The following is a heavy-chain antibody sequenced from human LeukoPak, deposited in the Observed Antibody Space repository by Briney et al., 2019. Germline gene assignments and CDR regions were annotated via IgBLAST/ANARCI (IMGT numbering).Heavy chain of an antibody. V-gene: IGHV3-23*01. CDR2: ISGSGGST. CDR1: GFTFYSYA. J-gene: IGHJ1*01. Sequence: GGALRLSCAAPGFTFYSYAMSWVRQAPGEGLEWVSAISGSGGSTYYADSVKGRFTISRDNSKNTLYLQMNSLRAEDTAVYYCAKARYYDSSGLGQHWGQGTLVTVSS. CDR3: AKARYYDSSGLGQH. D-gene: IGHD3-22*01.